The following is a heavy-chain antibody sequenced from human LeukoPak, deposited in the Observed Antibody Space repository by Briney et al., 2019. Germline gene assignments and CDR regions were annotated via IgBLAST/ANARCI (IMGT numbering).Heavy chain of an antibody. Sequence: GGSLRLSCAASGFTFSSYAMSWVGQAPGKGLEWVSAISGSGGSTYYADSVKGRFTISRDNSKNTLYLQMNSLRAEDTAVYYCASSTRAVAGNFDYWGQGTLVTVSS. CDR2: ISGSGGST. J-gene: IGHJ4*02. CDR3: ASSTRAVAGNFDY. V-gene: IGHV3-23*01. D-gene: IGHD6-19*01. CDR1: GFTFSSYA.